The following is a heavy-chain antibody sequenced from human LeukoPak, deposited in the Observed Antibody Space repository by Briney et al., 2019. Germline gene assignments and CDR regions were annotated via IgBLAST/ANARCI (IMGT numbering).Heavy chain of an antibody. D-gene: IGHD3-10*01. Sequence: GGSLRLSCAASGFTFSSYSMNWVRQAPGKGLEWVSYISSSGSTIYYADSVKGRFTISRDNAKNSLYLQMNSLRAEDTAVYYCARSEEDVLLWFGEHGRGAFDYWGQGTLVTVSS. CDR2: ISSSGSTI. CDR3: ARSEEDVLLWFGEHGRGAFDY. V-gene: IGHV3-48*04. CDR1: GFTFSSYS. J-gene: IGHJ4*02.